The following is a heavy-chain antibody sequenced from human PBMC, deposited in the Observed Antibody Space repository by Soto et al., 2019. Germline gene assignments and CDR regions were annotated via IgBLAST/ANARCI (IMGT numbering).Heavy chain of an antibody. Sequence: PGGSLRLSCAAXXFTXSSYWXXXVXXXXXXGLEWVANIKQDGSEKYYVDSVKGRFTISRDNAKNSLYLQMNSPRAEDTAVYYCARGVKQWLSLQYYFDYWGQGTLVNVX. CDR2: IKQDGSEK. V-gene: IGHV3-7*01. CDR3: ARGVKQWLSLQYYFDY. D-gene: IGHD6-19*01. J-gene: IGHJ4*02. CDR1: XFTXSSYW.